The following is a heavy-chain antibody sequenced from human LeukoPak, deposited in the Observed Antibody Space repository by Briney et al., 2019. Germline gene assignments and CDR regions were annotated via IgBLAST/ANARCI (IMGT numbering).Heavy chain of an antibody. J-gene: IGHJ4*02. CDR3: ARNQDVDTAMVLVY. CDR1: GYTFTSYG. V-gene: IGHV1-18*01. CDR2: ISAYNGNT. D-gene: IGHD5-18*01. Sequence: ASVKVSCKASGYTFTSYGISWVRQAPGQGLKWMGWISAYNGNTNYAQKLQGRVTMTTDTSTSTAYMELRSLRSDDTAVYYCARNQDVDTAMVLVYWGQGTLVTVSS.